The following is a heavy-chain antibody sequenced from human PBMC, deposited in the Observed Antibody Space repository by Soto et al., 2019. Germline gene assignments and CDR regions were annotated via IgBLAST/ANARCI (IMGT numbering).Heavy chain of an antibody. CDR3: ARGAYCGGDCYATYYYYGMDV. V-gene: IGHV1-69*01. Sequence: QVQLVQSGAEVKKPGSSVKVSCKASGGTFSSYAISWVRQAPGQGLEWMGGIIPIFGTANYAQKFQGRVTITADESTSTAYMELSSLRSEDTVVYYCARGAYCGGDCYATYYYYGMDVWGQGTTVTVSS. CDR2: IIPIFGTA. CDR1: GGTFSSYA. D-gene: IGHD2-21*02. J-gene: IGHJ6*02.